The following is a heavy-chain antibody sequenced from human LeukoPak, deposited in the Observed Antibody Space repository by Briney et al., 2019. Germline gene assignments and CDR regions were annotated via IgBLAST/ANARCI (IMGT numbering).Heavy chain of an antibody. CDR3: ARYYYGSGSYYVDPRNYYYYYGMDV. Sequence: PGGSLRLSCAASGFTFSSYAMSWIRQPPGKGLEWIGYIYYSGSTNYNPSLKSRVTISVDTSKNQFSLKLSSVTAADTAVYYCARYYYGSGSYYVDPRNYYYYYGMDVWGQGTTVTVSS. V-gene: IGHV4-59*01. J-gene: IGHJ6*02. CDR1: GFTFSSYA. D-gene: IGHD3-10*01. CDR2: IYYSGST.